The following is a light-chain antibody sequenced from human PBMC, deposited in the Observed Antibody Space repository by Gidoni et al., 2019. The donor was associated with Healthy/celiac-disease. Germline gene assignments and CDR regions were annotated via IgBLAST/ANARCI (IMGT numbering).Light chain of an antibody. J-gene: IGKJ4*01. Sequence: DIQLTQSPSSLSASVGDRVTITCRASQSISSYLNWYQQKPGKAPKLLIYAASSLQSGVPSRFSGSGSGTDFTLTISSLQPEDVATYYCQQGYSTLTFGGGTKVEIK. CDR2: AAS. CDR1: QSISSY. CDR3: QQGYSTLT. V-gene: IGKV1-39*01.